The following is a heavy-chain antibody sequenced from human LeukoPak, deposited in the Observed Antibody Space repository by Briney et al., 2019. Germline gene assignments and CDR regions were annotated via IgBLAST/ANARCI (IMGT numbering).Heavy chain of an antibody. CDR3: AREGAGGFDY. V-gene: IGHV3-7*01. J-gene: IGHJ4*02. CDR2: IKQDGSEK. CDR1: GFTFSNYW. Sequence: PGGSLRLSCAASGFTFSNYWMSWVRQAPGKGLEWVANIKQDGSEKDYVDSVKGRFTISRDNAKNSLYLQMNSLRAEDTAVYYCAREGAGGFDYWGQGTLVTVSS. D-gene: IGHD1-26*01.